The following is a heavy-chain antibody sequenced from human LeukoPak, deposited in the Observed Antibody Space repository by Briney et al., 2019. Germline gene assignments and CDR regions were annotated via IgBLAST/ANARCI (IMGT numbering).Heavy chain of an antibody. CDR2: INPSGGST. J-gene: IGHJ1*01. D-gene: IGHD6-13*01. CDR1: GYIFTSYY. Sequence: ASVKVPCKASGYIFTSYYMHWVRQAPGQGLEWMGIINPSGGSTSYAQKFQGRVTMTRDTSTSTVYMELSSLRSEDTAVYYCARARGTSSWDTGVFQHWGQGTLVTVSS. V-gene: IGHV1-46*01. CDR3: ARARGTSSWDTGVFQH.